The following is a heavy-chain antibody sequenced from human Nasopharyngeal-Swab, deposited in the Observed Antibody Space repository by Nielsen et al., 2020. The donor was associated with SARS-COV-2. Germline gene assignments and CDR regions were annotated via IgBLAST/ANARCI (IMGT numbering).Heavy chain of an antibody. Sequence: GGSLRLSCAASGFTFSSYSMNWVRQAPGKGLEWVSYISSSSSTIYYADSVKSRFTISRDNAKNSLYLQMNSLRAEDTAVYYCATYYDILTGYSEAFDIWGQGTMVTVSS. CDR3: ATYYDILTGYSEAFDI. CDR2: ISSSSSTI. J-gene: IGHJ3*02. V-gene: IGHV3-48*04. CDR1: GFTFSSYS. D-gene: IGHD3-9*01.